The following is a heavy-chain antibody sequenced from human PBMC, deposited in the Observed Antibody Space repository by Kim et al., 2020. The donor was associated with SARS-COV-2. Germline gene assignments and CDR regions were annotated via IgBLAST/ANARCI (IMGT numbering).Heavy chain of an antibody. CDR2: FDPEDGET. V-gene: IGHV1-24*01. Sequence: ASVKVSCKVSGYTLTELSMHWVRRAPGKGLEWMGGFDPEDGETIYAQKFQGRVTMTEDTSTDTAYMELSSLRSEDTAVYYCATTWPYYYDSSGYYYPYYGMDVWGQGTTVTVSS. CDR3: ATTWPYYYDSSGYYYPYYGMDV. J-gene: IGHJ6*02. CDR1: GYTLTELS. D-gene: IGHD3-22*01.